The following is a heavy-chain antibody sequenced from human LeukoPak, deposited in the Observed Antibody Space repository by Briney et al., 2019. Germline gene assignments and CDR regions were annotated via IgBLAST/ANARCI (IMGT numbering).Heavy chain of an antibody. V-gene: IGHV1-24*01. CDR3: AIPGGSSRDFDY. J-gene: IGHJ4*02. Sequence: ASVKVSCKVSGYTLTELSMLWVRQAPGNGLEWMGGFDPEDGETIYAQKFQGRVTMTEDTDTDTAYMELSSLRSEDTAVYYCAIPGGSSRDFDYWGQGTLVTVSS. D-gene: IGHD6-13*01. CDR2: FDPEDGET. CDR1: GYTLTELS.